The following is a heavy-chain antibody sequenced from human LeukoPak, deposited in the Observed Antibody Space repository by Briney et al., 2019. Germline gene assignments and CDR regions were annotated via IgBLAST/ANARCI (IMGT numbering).Heavy chain of an antibody. Sequence: PGGSLRLSCAASGFTFSNYAMEWVRQAPGKGLEWVAFISYDGSNKYYADSVKGRFTISRDNSKNTLYLQVNSLRAEDTAVYYCARGYSGNYYPDHWGQGTLVTVSS. CDR1: GFTFSNYA. CDR3: ARGYSGNYYPDH. D-gene: IGHD1-26*01. CDR2: ISYDGSNK. J-gene: IGHJ4*02. V-gene: IGHV3-30-3*01.